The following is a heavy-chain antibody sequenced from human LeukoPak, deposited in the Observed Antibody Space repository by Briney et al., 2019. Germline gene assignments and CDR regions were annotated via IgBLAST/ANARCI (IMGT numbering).Heavy chain of an antibody. CDR3: ARGSQSLGYCSGGSCRAKIFDY. CDR1: GDSVCSGPYY. V-gene: IGHV4-61*01. J-gene: IGHJ4*02. CDR2: VTCRGGT. Sequence: PSETLSLTCTVSGDSVCSGPYYWSWIRQSPEKGLEWIGYVTCRGGTDYNSSLRSRVTISVDTSKNQFSLKLSSVTAADTAVYYCARGSQSLGYCSGGSCRAKIFDYWGQGTLVTVSS. D-gene: IGHD2-15*01.